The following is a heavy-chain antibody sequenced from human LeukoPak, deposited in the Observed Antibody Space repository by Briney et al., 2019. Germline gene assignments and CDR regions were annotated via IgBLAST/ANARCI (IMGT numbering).Heavy chain of an antibody. J-gene: IGHJ4*02. Sequence: PGGSLRLSCAASGFTFSSYAMHWVRQAPGKGLEYVSAISSNGGSTYYANSVKGRFTISRDNSKNTLYLQMGSLRAEDMAVYYCARAMSYYDILTGFDYWGQGTLDTVSS. V-gene: IGHV3-64*01. CDR2: ISSNGGST. CDR3: ARAMSYYDILTGFDY. CDR1: GFTFSSYA. D-gene: IGHD3-9*01.